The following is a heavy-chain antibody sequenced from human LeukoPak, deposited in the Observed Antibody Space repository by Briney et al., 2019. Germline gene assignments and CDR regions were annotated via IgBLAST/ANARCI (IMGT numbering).Heavy chain of an antibody. CDR3: ARESSAYYYYMDV. CDR2: IYYSGST. Sequence: SQTLSLTCTVSGGSISSGDYYWSWIRQPPGKGLEWIGYIYYSGSTYYNPSLKSRVTISVGTSKNQFSLKLSSVTAADTAVYYCARESSAYYYYMDVWGKGTTVTVSS. V-gene: IGHV4-30-4*08. CDR1: GGSISSGDYY. J-gene: IGHJ6*03.